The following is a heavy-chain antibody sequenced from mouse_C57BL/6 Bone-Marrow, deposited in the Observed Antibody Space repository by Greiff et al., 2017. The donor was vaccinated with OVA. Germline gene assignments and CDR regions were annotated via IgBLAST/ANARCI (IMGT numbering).Heavy chain of an antibody. CDR3: ARDAPSLRYPFAY. CDR2: SRNKANDYTT. V-gene: IGHV7-1*01. D-gene: IGHD1-1*01. CDR1: GFTFSDFY. J-gene: IGHJ3*01. Sequence: EVKLVESGGGLVQSGRSLRLSCATSGFTFSDFYMEWVRQAPGKGLEWIAASRNKANDYTTEYSASVKGRFIVSRDTSQSILYLQMNARRAEDTASYTCARDAPSLRYPFAYWGQGTLVTVSA.